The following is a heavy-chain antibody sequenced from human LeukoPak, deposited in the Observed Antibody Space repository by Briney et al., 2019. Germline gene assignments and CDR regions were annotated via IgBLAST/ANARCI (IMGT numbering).Heavy chain of an antibody. D-gene: IGHD1-26*01. J-gene: IGHJ4*02. CDR2: ISAYNGNT. Sequence: ASVTVSCKASGYTFTSYGISWVRQAPGQGLEWMGWISAYNGNTNYAQKLQGRVTMTTDTSTSTAYMELRSLRSDDTAVYYCARMGDIDHYVYSGSYCYWGQGTLVTVSS. V-gene: IGHV1-18*01. CDR1: GYTFTSYG. CDR3: ARMGDIDHYVYSGSYCY.